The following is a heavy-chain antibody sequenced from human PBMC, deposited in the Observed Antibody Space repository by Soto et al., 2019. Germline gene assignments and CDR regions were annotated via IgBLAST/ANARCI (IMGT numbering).Heavy chain of an antibody. V-gene: IGHV4-39*01. CDR1: GGYVSSSSYY. D-gene: IGHD6-13*01. Sequence: SETLCVTCTVSGGYVSSSSYYWGRVRQPPGKGLEWIGSIYYSGSTYYNPSLKSRVTISVDTSKNQFSLKLSSVTAADTAVYYCAIECKQPQLIAAGQYYWGQGTLVTVSS. CDR2: IYYSGST. CDR3: AIECKQPQLIAAGQYY. J-gene: IGHJ4*02.